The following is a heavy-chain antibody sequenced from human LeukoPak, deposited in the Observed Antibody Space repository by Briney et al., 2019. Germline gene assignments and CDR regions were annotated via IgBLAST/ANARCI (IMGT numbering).Heavy chain of an antibody. CDR2: ISGSGGST. CDR3: AKDYPLDY. V-gene: IGHV3-23*01. J-gene: IGHJ4*02. CDR1: GFTISSYT. Sequence: GGSLRLSCAASGFTISSYTMHWVRQAPGKGLEWVSAISGSGGSTYYADSVKGRFTISRDNSKNTVYLQMNTLRAEDTAVYYCAKDYPLDYWGQGALVTVSS.